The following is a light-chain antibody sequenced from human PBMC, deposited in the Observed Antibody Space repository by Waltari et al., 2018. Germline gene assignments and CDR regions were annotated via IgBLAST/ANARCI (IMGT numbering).Light chain of an antibody. CDR3: CSYAGSHTYV. V-gene: IGLV2-11*01. CDR2: DVT. J-gene: IGLJ1*01. Sequence: QSALTQPRPVSGSPGQSVTISCTGTSNNIGSYNYVPWYQQYPGKAPKLMIYDVTKRPSGVPHRFSASKSGNTASLTISGLQAEDEADYYCCSYAGSHTYVFGTATKVTVL. CDR1: SNNIGSYNY.